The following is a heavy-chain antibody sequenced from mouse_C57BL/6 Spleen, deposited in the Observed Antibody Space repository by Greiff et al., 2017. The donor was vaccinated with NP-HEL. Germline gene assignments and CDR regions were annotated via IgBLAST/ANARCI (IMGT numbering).Heavy chain of an antibody. V-gene: IGHV1-61*01. Sequence: VQLQQSGAELVRPGSSVKLSCKASGYTFTSYWMDWVKQRPGQGLEWIGNIYPSDSETHYNQKFKDKATLTVDKSSSTAYMQLSSLTSEDSAVYYCARSDYSNWFAYWGQGTLVTVSA. CDR2: IYPSDSET. J-gene: IGHJ3*01. CDR3: ARSDYSNWFAY. D-gene: IGHD2-5*01. CDR1: GYTFTSYW.